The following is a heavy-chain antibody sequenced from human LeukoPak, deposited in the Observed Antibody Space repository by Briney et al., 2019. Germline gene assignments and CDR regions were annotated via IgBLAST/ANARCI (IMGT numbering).Heavy chain of an antibody. D-gene: IGHD6-13*01. CDR3: AREGRSSWWGFWFDP. Sequence: SVKVSCKASGGTFSSYAISWVRQAPGQGLEWMGRIIPIFGTANYAQKFQGRVTITTDESTSTAYMELSSLRPEDTAVYYCAREGRSSWWGFWFDPWGQGTLVTVSS. V-gene: IGHV1-69*05. J-gene: IGHJ5*02. CDR2: IIPIFGTA. CDR1: GGTFSSYA.